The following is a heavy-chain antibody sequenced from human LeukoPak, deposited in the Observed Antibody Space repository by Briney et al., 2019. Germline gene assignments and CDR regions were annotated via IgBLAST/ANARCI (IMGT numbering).Heavy chain of an antibody. CDR3: ARSQFIAAADY. Sequence: PSETLSLTCAVYGGSFSGYYWSWIRQPPGKGLEWIGYIYYSGSTNYNPSLKSRVTISVDTSKNQFSLKLSAVTAADTAVYYCARSQFIAAADYWGQGTLVTVSS. CDR2: IYYSGST. J-gene: IGHJ4*01. V-gene: IGHV4-59*01. CDR1: GGSFSGYY. D-gene: IGHD6-13*01.